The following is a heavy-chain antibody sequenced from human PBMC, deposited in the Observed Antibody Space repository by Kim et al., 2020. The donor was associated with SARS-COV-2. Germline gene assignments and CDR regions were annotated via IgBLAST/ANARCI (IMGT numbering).Heavy chain of an antibody. D-gene: IGHD1-26*01. J-gene: IGHJ4*02. CDR2: K. Sequence: KYYADSGKGRFTISRDNSKNTLYLQMNSLRAEDTAVYYCARGGSATYFDYWGQGTLVTVSS. V-gene: IGHV3-30*01. CDR3: ARGGSATYFDY.